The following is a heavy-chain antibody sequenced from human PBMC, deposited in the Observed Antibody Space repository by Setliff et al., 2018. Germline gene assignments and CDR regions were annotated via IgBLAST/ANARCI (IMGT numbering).Heavy chain of an antibody. CDR2: TYYSGST. V-gene: IGHV4-59*01. CDR3: ARLRGAFDY. J-gene: IGHJ4*02. CDR1: GGSISSYY. Sequence: SETLSLTCTVSGGSISSYYWSWIQQPPGKRLEWIGYTYYSGSTNYNPSLESRVTISVDTSKNQFSLRLNSATAADTAVYYCARLRGAFDYWGQGTLVTVSS. D-gene: IGHD3-16*01.